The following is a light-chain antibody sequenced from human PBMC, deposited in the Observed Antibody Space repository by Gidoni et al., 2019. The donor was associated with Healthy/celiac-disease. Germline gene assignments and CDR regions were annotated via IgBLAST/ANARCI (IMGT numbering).Light chain of an antibody. CDR3: CSYAGSSTWV. CDR1: SSDVGSYNL. V-gene: IGLV2-23*02. Sequence: QSALTQPASVSGSPGQSITISCTGTSSDVGSYNLVYLYQQHPGKAPKLMIYEVSKRPSGVSNRFSGSKSGNTASLTISGLQAEDEADYYCCSYAGSSTWVFGGGTKLTVL. J-gene: IGLJ3*02. CDR2: EVS.